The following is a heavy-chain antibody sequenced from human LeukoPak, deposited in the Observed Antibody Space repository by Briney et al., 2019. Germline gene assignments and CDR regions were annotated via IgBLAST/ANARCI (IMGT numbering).Heavy chain of an antibody. CDR3: ARGDNSGWYFFDY. CDR2: IYPGDSDT. Sequence: GESLKISCKASGYSFTDHWIGWVRQMRGKGLEWMGIIYPGDSDTRYSPSFQGQVTISADKSISTAYLQWSTLQAPDTAMYYCARGDNSGWYFFDYWGQGTLVTVSS. CDR1: GYSFTDHW. J-gene: IGHJ4*02. D-gene: IGHD6-19*01. V-gene: IGHV5-51*01.